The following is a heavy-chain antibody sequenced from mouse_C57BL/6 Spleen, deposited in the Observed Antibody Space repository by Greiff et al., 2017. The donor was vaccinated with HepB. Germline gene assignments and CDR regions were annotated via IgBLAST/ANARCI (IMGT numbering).Heavy chain of an antibody. D-gene: IGHD1-1*01. CDR3: ARDYYGSSYEFDY. Sequence: QVQLQQPGAELVKPGASVKLSCKASGYTFTSYWMHWVKQRPGQGLEWIGMIHPNSGSTNYNEKFKSKATLTVDKSSSTAYMQLSSLTSEDSAVYYCARDYYGSSYEFDYWGHGTTLTVSS. V-gene: IGHV1-64*01. CDR1: GYTFTSYW. CDR2: IHPNSGST. J-gene: IGHJ2*01.